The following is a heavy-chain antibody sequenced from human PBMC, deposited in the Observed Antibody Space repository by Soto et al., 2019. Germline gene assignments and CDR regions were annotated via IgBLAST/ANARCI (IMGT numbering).Heavy chain of an antibody. CDR2: IYYSGST. Sequence: SETLSLTCTVSGGSVSSGSYYWSWIRQPPGKGLEWIGYIYYSGSTNYNPSLKSRVTISVDTSKNQFSLKLSSVTAADTAVYYCARGNMTTVTASRDYYYYGMDVWGQGTTVTVSS. CDR1: GGSVSSGSYY. D-gene: IGHD4-17*01. J-gene: IGHJ6*02. CDR3: ARGNMTTVTASRDYYYYGMDV. V-gene: IGHV4-61*01.